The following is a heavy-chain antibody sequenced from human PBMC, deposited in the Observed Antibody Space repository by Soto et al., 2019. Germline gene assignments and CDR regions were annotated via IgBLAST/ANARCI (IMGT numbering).Heavy chain of an antibody. CDR3: TTDSYSPIVEVRFDY. J-gene: IGHJ4*01. D-gene: IGHD1-26*01. CDR2: IKSKTDGGTT. Sequence: PGGSLRLSCAASGFTFSSAWMNWVRQAPGKGLEWVGRIKSKTDGGTTDFAAPVKGRFTISRDDSKNMVYMQMNNLNTEDTAVYYCTTDSYSPIVEVRFDYWGHGTLVTVSS. V-gene: IGHV3-15*07. CDR1: GFTFSSAW.